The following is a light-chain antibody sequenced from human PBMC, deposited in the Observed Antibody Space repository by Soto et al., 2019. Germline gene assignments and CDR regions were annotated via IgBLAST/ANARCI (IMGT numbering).Light chain of an antibody. J-gene: IGKJ1*01. CDR2: GAS. V-gene: IGKV3-20*01. CDR1: QSVSSSY. CDR3: QQYGSSPTWT. Sequence: IVLTQSPGTLSLSPGERATLSCRASQSVSSSYLAWYQQKPGQAPRPLIDGASSRATGIPDRFSGSGSGTDFTLTISRLEPEDFAVYYCQQYGSSPTWTFGQGTKV.